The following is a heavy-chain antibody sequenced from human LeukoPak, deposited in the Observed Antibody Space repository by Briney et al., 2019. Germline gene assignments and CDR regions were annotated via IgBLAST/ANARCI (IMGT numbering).Heavy chain of an antibody. CDR3: AKVVVLRSYYDFWSGYSSDAFDI. V-gene: IGHV3-23*01. Sequence: GGSLRLSCAASGFTFSSYAMNWVRQAPGKGLEWVSAISGSGGSTYYADSVKGRFTISRDNSKNTLYLQMNSLRAEDTAVYYCAKVVVLRSYYDFWSGYSSDAFDIWGQGTMVTVSS. CDR2: ISGSGGST. CDR1: GFTFSSYA. D-gene: IGHD3-3*01. J-gene: IGHJ3*02.